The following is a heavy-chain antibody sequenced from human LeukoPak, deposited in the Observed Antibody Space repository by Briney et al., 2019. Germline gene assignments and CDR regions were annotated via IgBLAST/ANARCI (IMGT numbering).Heavy chain of an antibody. CDR2: INPNSGGT. V-gene: IGHV1-2*02. D-gene: IGHD4-17*01. CDR3: AREYGDGYWYFDL. CDR1: GYTFTGYY. Sequence: ASVKVSCKASGYTFTGYYMHWVRQAPGQGLEWMGWINPNSGGTNYAQKFQGRVTMTRDTSISTAYMELSRLRSEDTAVYYCAREYGDGYWYFDLWGRGTLVSVSS. J-gene: IGHJ2*01.